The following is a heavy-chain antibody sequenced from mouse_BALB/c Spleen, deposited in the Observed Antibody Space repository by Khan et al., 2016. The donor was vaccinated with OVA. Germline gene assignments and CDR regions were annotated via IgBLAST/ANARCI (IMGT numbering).Heavy chain of an antibody. CDR3: ARSGTTVVAYWYFDV. J-gene: IGHJ1*01. D-gene: IGHD1-1*01. Sequence: EVQLQESGPDLVKPSQSLSLTCTVTGYSITGGYSWHWIRQFPGNKLEWMGYIHYSGSTNYNPSLKSRISITRDTSKNQFFLQLNSVTTEDTATYYCARSGTTVVAYWYFDVWGAGTLVTVAS. CDR2: IHYSGST. V-gene: IGHV3-1*02. CDR1: GYSITGGYS.